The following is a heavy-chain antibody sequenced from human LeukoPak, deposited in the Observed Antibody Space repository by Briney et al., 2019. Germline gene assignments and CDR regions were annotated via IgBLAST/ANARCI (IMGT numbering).Heavy chain of an antibody. CDR2: IIPIFGTA. J-gene: IGHJ4*02. V-gene: IGHV1-69*13. D-gene: IGHD3-22*01. Sequence: GASVKVSCKASGGTFISYAISWVRQAPGQGLEWMGGIIPIFGTANYAQKFQGRVTITADESTSTAYMGLSSLRSEDTAVYYCARDRYYYDSSGYYAFDYWGQGTLVTVSS. CDR1: GGTFISYA. CDR3: ARDRYYYDSSGYYAFDY.